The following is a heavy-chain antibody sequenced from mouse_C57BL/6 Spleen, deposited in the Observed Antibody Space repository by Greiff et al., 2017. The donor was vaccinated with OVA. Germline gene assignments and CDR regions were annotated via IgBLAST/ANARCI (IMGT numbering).Heavy chain of an antibody. V-gene: IGHV1-69*01. Sequence: VQLQQPGAKLVMPGASVKLSCKASGYTFTSYWMHWVKQRPGQGLEWIGEIDPSDSYTNYNQKFKGKSTLTVDKSSSTAYMQLSSLTSEDSAVYYCARHYSNYYWYFDVWGTGTTVTVSS. J-gene: IGHJ1*03. CDR3: ARHYSNYYWYFDV. CDR2: IDPSDSYT. D-gene: IGHD2-5*01. CDR1: GYTFTSYW.